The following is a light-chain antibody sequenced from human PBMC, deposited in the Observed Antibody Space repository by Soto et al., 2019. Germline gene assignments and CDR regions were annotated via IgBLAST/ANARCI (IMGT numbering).Light chain of an antibody. CDR2: DAS. J-gene: IGKJ1*01. Sequence: EIGLTQSPATLSLSAGERATLSSGASQSVHSYLAWYQQKPGQAPRLLISDASNRATGIPARFSGSGSGTDFTLTISSLEPEDFAVYYCQQYNNWPPWTFGQGTNVDIK. CDR1: QSVHSY. V-gene: IGKV3-11*01. CDR3: QQYNNWPPWT.